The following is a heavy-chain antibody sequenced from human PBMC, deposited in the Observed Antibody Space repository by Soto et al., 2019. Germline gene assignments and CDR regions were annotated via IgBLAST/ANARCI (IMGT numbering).Heavy chain of an antibody. D-gene: IGHD6-13*01. CDR3: ALAAAGTGLFDY. CDR1: GGSISSYY. Sequence: QVQLQESGPGLVKPSETLSLTCTVSGGSISSYYWSWIRQPPGKGLEWIGYIYYSGSTNYNPSLKSRVTISVDTSKNQFSLKLSSVTAADTAVYYRALAAAGTGLFDYWGQGTLVTVSS. CDR2: IYYSGST. V-gene: IGHV4-59*01. J-gene: IGHJ4*02.